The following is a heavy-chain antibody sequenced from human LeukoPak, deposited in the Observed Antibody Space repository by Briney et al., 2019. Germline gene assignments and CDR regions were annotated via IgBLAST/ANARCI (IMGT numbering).Heavy chain of an antibody. J-gene: IGHJ6*03. CDR3: AKDLVATVTTHYYYYMDV. D-gene: IGHD4-11*01. V-gene: IGHV3-21*01. CDR2: ISSSSTYI. CDR1: GFTFSSYT. Sequence: GGSLRLSCAASGFTFSSYTMHWVRQAPGKGLEWVSSISSSSTYIYYADSVKGRFTISRDDAMNSLYLQMDTLRAGGTAVYYCAKDLVATVTTHYYYYMDVWGKGTTVTVSS.